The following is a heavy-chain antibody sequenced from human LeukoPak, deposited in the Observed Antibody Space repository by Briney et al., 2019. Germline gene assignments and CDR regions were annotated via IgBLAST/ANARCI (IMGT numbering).Heavy chain of an antibody. V-gene: IGHV3-23*01. CDR2: IRSSADST. CDR3: AKDRLPETYYGSGGNDY. J-gene: IGHJ4*02. CDR1: GFSFSSYA. D-gene: IGHD3-10*01. Sequence: GGSLRLSCAATGFSFSSYAMNWVRQAPGKGLEWVSCIRSSADSTYYADSVKGRFTISRDNSKNTLFLQINSLRAEDTAVYYCAKDRLPETYYGSGGNDYWGQGTLVTVSS.